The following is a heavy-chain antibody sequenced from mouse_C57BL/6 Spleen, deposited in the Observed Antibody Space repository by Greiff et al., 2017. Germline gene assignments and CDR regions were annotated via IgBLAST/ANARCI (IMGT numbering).Heavy chain of an antibody. V-gene: IGHV5-17*01. Sequence: EVKLEESGGGLVKPGGSLKLSCAASGFTFSDYGMHWVRQAPEKGLEWVAYISSGSSTIYYADTVKGRFTISRDNAKNTLFLQMTSLRSEDTAMYYCARHYYGSSYAGFAYWGQGTLVTVSA. CDR3: ARHYYGSSYAGFAY. J-gene: IGHJ3*01. CDR1: GFTFSDYG. CDR2: ISSGSSTI. D-gene: IGHD1-1*01.